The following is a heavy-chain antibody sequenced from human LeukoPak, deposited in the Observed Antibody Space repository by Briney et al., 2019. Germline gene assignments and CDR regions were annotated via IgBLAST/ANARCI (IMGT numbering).Heavy chain of an antibody. CDR1: GYTFTGYY. V-gene: IGHV1-2*02. Sequence: ASVKVSCKASGYTFTGYYIHWVRQAPGQGLEWMGWINPNSGGTHYAQKFQGRVTITRNTSISTAYMELSSLRSEDTAVYYCARGLWGDFWSGDYYYYYMDVWGEGTTVTVSS. J-gene: IGHJ6*03. CDR2: INPNSGGT. CDR3: ARGLWGDFWSGDYYYYYMDV. D-gene: IGHD3-3*01.